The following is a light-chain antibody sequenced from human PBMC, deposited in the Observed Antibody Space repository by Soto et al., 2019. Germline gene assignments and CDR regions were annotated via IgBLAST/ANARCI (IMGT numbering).Light chain of an antibody. CDR2: GAS. V-gene: IGKV3-20*01. CDR1: QSVSNDY. CDR3: QQYDRSPLT. Sequence: EIVLTQSPGTLSLTPGDTATLSCRASQSVSNDYLAWYQQKPGQPPRLLISGASRRAAGVPDRLSGRGSGTDFTLTINRLEPEDFGLYYCQQYDRSPLTFGGGTKVELK. J-gene: IGKJ4*01.